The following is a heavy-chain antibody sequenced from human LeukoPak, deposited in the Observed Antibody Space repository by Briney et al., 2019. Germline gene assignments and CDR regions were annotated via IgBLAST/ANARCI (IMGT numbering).Heavy chain of an antibody. CDR3: AKGLTTGYYGMDV. D-gene: IGHD4-11*01. CDR1: GFTFDDYT. Sequence: GGSLRLSCAASGFTFDDYTMHWVRQAPGKGLEWVSLISWDGGSTYYADSVKGRFTISRDNSKNSLYLQMNSLRTEDTALYYCAKGLTTGYYGMDVRGQGTTVTVSS. CDR2: ISWDGGST. J-gene: IGHJ6*02. V-gene: IGHV3-43*01.